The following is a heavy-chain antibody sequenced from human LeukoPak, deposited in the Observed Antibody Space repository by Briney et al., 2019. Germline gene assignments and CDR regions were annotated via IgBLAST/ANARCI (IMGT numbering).Heavy chain of an antibody. CDR1: GYSFTSYW. J-gene: IGHJ5*02. CDR3: AREITDIVVVPAAHAGWFGP. Sequence: GKSLKISCKGSGYSFTSYWISWVRQMPGKGLEWMGRIDPSDSYTNYSPSFQGHVTISADKSISTAYLQWSSLKASDTAMYYCAREITDIVVVPAAHAGWFGPWGQGTLVTVSS. CDR2: IDPSDSYT. V-gene: IGHV5-10-1*01. D-gene: IGHD2-2*01.